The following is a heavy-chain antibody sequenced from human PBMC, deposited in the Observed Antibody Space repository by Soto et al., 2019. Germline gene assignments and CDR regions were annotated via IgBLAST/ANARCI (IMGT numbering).Heavy chain of an antibody. CDR1: GGSISSGDYY. Sequence: PSETLSLTCTVSGGSISSGDYYWSWICQPPGKGLEWIGYIYYSGSTYYNPSLKSRVTISVDTSKNQFYLKLSSVTAADTAVYYCARDPGSCHWTFDYWGQGTLVTVSS. J-gene: IGHJ4*02. V-gene: IGHV4-30-4*01. D-gene: IGHD1-26*01. CDR3: ARDPGSCHWTFDY. CDR2: IYYSGST.